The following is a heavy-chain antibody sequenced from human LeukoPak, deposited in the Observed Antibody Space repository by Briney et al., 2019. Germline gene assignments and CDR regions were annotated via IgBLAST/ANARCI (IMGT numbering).Heavy chain of an antibody. J-gene: IGHJ4*02. D-gene: IGHD6-19*01. V-gene: IGHV5-51*01. Sequence: GESLKISCKSSGYRFSNFWIAWVRQMPGKGLEWMGIIHPSNSKTRYSPSFEDEVTISADKSISTVYLQWSSPKTSDSAIYYCARGGQAVPGQRFDYWGQGTLVAVS. CDR3: ARGGQAVPGQRFDY. CDR2: IHPSNSKT. CDR1: GYRFSNFW.